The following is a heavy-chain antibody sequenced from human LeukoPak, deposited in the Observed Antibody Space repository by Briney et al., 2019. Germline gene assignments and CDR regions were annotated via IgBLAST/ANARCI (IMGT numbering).Heavy chain of an antibody. CDR3: ARAGATTAFDC. J-gene: IGHJ4*02. Sequence: PGGSLRLSCAASGFTFSIYAMTWVRQAPGKGLEWVSVISGSGGDTYYADSVKGRFTISRDNSKNTLYLQMNSLRAEDTAVFYCARAGATTAFDCWGQGTLVTVSS. CDR1: GFTFSIYA. V-gene: IGHV3-23*01. D-gene: IGHD1-26*01. CDR2: ISGSGGDT.